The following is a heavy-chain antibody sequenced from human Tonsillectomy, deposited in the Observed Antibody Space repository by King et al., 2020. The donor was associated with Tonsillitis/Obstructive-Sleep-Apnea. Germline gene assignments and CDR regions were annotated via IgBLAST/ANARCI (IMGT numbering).Heavy chain of an antibody. CDR3: ARQQYPNYFDY. CDR1: GGSISSYY. CDR2: ISDSGNT. V-gene: IGHV4-59*08. Sequence: VQLQESGPGLVKPSETLSLTCNVSGGSISSYYWSWFRQHPGKGLEWIGYISDSGNTNYNPSLKSRVTLSVDTSKNQFSLKLNSVTATDTAVYYCARQQYPNYFDYWGQGTLVTVSS. D-gene: IGHD2-2*01. J-gene: IGHJ4*02.